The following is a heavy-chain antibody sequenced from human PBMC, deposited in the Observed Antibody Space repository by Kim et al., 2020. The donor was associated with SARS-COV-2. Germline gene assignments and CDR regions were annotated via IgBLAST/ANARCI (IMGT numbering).Heavy chain of an antibody. CDR3: AKDDCSSTSCYRAYYYYYGMDV. D-gene: IGHD2-2*01. CDR2: ISYDGSNK. CDR1: GFTFSSYG. J-gene: IGHJ6*02. Sequence: GGSLRLSCAASGFTFSSYGMHWVRQAPGKGLEWVAVISYDGSNKYYADSVKGRFTISRDNSKNTLYLQMNSLRAEDTAVYYCAKDDCSSTSCYRAYYYYYGMDVWGQGTTVTVSS. V-gene: IGHV3-30*18.